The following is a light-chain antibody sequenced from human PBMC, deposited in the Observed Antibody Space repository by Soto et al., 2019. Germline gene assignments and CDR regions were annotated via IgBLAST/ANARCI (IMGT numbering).Light chain of an antibody. V-gene: IGLV2-23*01. J-gene: IGLJ1*01. CDR3: CSYAGTAVGYV. CDR2: EAS. CDR1: SSDVGSYNL. Sequence: QSALTQPASVSGSPGQSITISCTGTSSDVGSYNLVSWYQHHPGTSPKLMIYEASKRPSGVSNRFSGSKSGNTASLTISGLQAEDEADYYCCSYAGTAVGYVCGTGTKLTVL.